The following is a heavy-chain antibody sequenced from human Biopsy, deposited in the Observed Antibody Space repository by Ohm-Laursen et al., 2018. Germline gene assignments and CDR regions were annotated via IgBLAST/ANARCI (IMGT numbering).Heavy chain of an antibody. J-gene: IGHJ5*02. CDR3: ARDYDTSGYYYVS. V-gene: IGHV4-39*01. CDR2: IFYRGST. CDR1: GGSISNNNYY. Sequence: GTLSLTCTVSGGSISNNNYYWGWIRQPPGTGLEWIGSIFYRGSTHYKPSLKSRVNISVDTSKNQFSLKLNSVTAADTAVYYCARDYDTSGYYYVSWGQGTLVTVSS. D-gene: IGHD3-22*01.